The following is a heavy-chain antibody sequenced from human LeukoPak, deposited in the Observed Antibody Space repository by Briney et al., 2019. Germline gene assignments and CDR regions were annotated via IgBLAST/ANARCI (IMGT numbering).Heavy chain of an antibody. CDR1: GFTFSNYA. CDR2: ISGSGTRT. D-gene: IGHD5-12*01. CDR3: ARAVWWLRLLGLYYFDY. J-gene: IGHJ4*02. Sequence: GGSLRLSCAASGFTFSNYAMSWVRQAPDKGLEWVSTISGSGTRTYYAESVRGRFTISRDNSKNTVDLQLNNLRAEDTAVYYCARAVWWLRLLGLYYFDYWGQGTLVTVSS. V-gene: IGHV3-23*01.